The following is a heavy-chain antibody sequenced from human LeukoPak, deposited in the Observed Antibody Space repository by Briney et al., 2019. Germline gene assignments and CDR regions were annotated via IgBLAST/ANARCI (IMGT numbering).Heavy chain of an antibody. CDR1: GFTFSSYA. CDR2: ISGSGATT. J-gene: IGHJ4*02. CDR3: AKDYAYSYGSGIGGFDY. V-gene: IGHV3-23*01. Sequence: PGGSLRLSCAASGFTFSSYAMSWVRQAPGKGLEGVSAISGSGATTYYADSVRGRFTISRDKSNNTLYLQMNSLRAEDTAVYYCAKDYAYSYGSGIGGFDYWGQGTLVTVSS. D-gene: IGHD3-10*01.